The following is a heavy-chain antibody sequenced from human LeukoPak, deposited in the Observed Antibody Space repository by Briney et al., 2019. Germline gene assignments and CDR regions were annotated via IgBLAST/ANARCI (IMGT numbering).Heavy chain of an antibody. V-gene: IGHV3-30*18. Sequence: GGSLRLSCAASGFTFSSYGMHWVRQAPGKGLEWVAVISYDGSNKFYVDSVKGRFTISRDNSKNTLYLQMNSLRAEDTAVYYCAKREEGSGTVNPDYWGQGTLVTVSS. CDR2: ISYDGSNK. CDR1: GFTFSSYG. CDR3: AKREEGSGTVNPDY. J-gene: IGHJ4*02. D-gene: IGHD3-10*01.